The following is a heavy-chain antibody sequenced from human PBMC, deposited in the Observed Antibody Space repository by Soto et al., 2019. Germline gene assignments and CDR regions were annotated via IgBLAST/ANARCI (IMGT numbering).Heavy chain of an antibody. D-gene: IGHD6-19*01. Sequence: PGGSLRLSCGASGFDFSNYWMHWVRQAPGKGLVWVSRINGDGSDIKYADSVKGRFTISRDDADNSLYLQMNSLRVEDTAVYYCARDRLARGIPVAGRIDYWGQGALVTVSS. CDR3: ARDRLARGIPVAGRIDY. V-gene: IGHV3-74*03. J-gene: IGHJ4*02. CDR2: INGDGSDI. CDR1: GFDFSNYW.